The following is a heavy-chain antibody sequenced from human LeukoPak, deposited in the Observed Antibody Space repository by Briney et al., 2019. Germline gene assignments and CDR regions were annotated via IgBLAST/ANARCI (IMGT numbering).Heavy chain of an antibody. Sequence: GGSLRLSCAASGFIFSTYAMNWVRQAPGKGLEWVSGISGSGDSAYYGDSVKGRFTISRDNSKNTLFLQMHSLRVEDTATYYCARRGSSGCFDFWGQGTLVTVSS. CDR2: ISGSGDSA. V-gene: IGHV3-23*01. J-gene: IGHJ4*02. CDR1: GFIFSTYA. D-gene: IGHD6-19*01. CDR3: ARRGSSGCFDF.